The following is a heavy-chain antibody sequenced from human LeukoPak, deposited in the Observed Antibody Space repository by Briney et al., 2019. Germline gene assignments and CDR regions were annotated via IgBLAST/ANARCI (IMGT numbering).Heavy chain of an antibody. CDR1: GYSISSGYY. CDR2: IYHSGST. Sequence: SETLSLTCTISGYSISSGYYWGWIRQPPGKGLEWIGSIYHSGSTYYNPSLKSRVTISLDTSENQFSLKLSSVTAADTASYYCARGGPRVVIAAAGIDYWGQGTLVTVSS. D-gene: IGHD6-13*01. J-gene: IGHJ4*02. V-gene: IGHV4-38-2*02. CDR3: ARGGPRVVIAAAGIDY.